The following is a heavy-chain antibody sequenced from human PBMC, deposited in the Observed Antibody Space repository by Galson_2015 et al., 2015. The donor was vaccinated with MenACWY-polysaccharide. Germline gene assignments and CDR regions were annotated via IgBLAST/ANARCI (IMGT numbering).Heavy chain of an antibody. CDR1: GFTFSSFA. CDR2: ISGSGDST. J-gene: IGHJ6*02. CDR3: AKDWLETKGDYGLDV. Sequence: SLRLSCAASGFTFSSFAMSWVRQAPGKGLEWVSGISGSGDSTYYADSVKARFTISRDNSKNTLFLQINSLRAEDTAIYYCAKDWLETKGDYGLDVWGQGTTVTVSS. V-gene: IGHV3-23*01. D-gene: IGHD2-8*01.